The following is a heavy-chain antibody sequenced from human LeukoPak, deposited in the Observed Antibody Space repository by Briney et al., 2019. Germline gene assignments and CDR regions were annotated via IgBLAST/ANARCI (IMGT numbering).Heavy chain of an antibody. CDR1: GYSISSGYY. V-gene: IGHV4-38-2*01. D-gene: IGHD6-13*01. J-gene: IGHJ4*02. CDR2: IYYSGST. Sequence: PSETLSLTCAVSGYSISSGYYWGWIRQPPGKGLEWIGSIYYSGSTYYNPSLKSRVTISVDTSKNQFSLKLSSVTAADTAVYYCAGSIAAAAPDYWGQGTLVTVSS. CDR3: AGSIAAAAPDY.